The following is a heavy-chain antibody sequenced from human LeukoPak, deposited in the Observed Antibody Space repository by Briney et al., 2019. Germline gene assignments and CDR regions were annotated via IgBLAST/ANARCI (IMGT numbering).Heavy chain of an antibody. J-gene: IGHJ4*02. D-gene: IGHD6-19*01. V-gene: IGHV3-21*01. Sequence: GGSLRLSCAASGFTFSSYSMNWVRQAPGKGLEWVSSISSSRSYIYYADSVKGRFTISRDNAKNSLYLQMNSLRAEDTAVYYCARGSVSSGGGSDFDYWGQGTLVTVSS. CDR2: ISSSRSYI. CDR1: GFTFSSYS. CDR3: ARGSVSSGGGSDFDY.